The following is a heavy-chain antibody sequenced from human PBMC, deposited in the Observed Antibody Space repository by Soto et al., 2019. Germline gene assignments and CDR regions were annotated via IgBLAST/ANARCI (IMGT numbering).Heavy chain of an antibody. D-gene: IGHD2-15*01. V-gene: IGHV4-59*01. CDR1: GGSISSSY. CDR2: IYDDGSA. J-gene: IGHJ5*02. CDR3: ASDKYCSGGSCRKTWFDP. Sequence: SETLSLTCTVSGGSISSSYWSWIRQPPGKGLQWLAYIYDDGSANYNPSLKSRATISLDMSQNQFSLKLTSVTAADTVVYYCASDKYCSGGSCRKTWFDPWGQGTLVTVSS.